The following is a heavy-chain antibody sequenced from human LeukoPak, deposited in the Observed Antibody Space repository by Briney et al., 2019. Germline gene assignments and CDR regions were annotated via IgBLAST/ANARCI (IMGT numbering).Heavy chain of an antibody. D-gene: IGHD3-22*01. CDR1: GFTFSNYG. V-gene: IGHV3-20*04. CDR2: INWNGGST. Sequence: GGTLRLFCAASGFTFSNYGMNWVRQAPGKGLEWVSAINWNGGSTGYADSVRGRFSIFRDNRKNSLYLRLNSLRAEDTAFYYCVKEIHSDYDWPKSLSAFDLWGQGTMVTVSS. CDR3: VKEIHSDYDWPKSLSAFDL. J-gene: IGHJ3*01.